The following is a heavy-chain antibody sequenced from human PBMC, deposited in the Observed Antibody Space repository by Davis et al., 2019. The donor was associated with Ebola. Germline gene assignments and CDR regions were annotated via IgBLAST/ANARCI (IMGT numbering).Heavy chain of an antibody. CDR3: VQHGPGDFWYFGL. D-gene: IGHD4-17*01. CDR2: IYSGGNT. Sequence: GESLKISCAASGFTVSRNYMSCVRQAPGTGLEWVPVIYSGGNTIYADSVKGRLTISRDISENTLYLQMNNLRDEDTAMYYCVQHGPGDFWYFGLWGRGTLVTVSS. V-gene: IGHV3-53*01. J-gene: IGHJ2*01. CDR1: GFTVSRNY.